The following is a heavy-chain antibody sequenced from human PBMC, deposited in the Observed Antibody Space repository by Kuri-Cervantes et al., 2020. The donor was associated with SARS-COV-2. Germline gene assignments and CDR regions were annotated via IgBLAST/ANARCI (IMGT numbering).Heavy chain of an antibody. J-gene: IGHJ6*03. CDR3: ARNHSMDV. CDR1: GFTFTTYT. V-gene: IGHV3-33*08. CDR2: IWYDGRNT. Sequence: GGSLRLSCAAAGFTFTTYTMNWVRQAPGKGLEWVAVIWYDGRNTYYTGSVKGRFTISRDNSKNMLYLEVNSLRAEDTAVYYCARNHSMDVWGTGTAVTVSS.